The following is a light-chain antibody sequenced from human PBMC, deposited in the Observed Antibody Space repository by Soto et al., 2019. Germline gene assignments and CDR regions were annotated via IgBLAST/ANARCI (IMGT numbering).Light chain of an antibody. CDR1: RGISSY. J-gene: IGKJ5*01. CDR2: SAS. Sequence: IQLTQSPSSLSAAVGDRVTITCQASRGISSYLAWYQQTPGKAPKLLVYSASTLQSGVPSRFSGSGSGPDFTLTISSLQPEDSATYFCQQLNSYPQNFGQGTRLEI. V-gene: IGKV1-9*01. CDR3: QQLNSYPQN.